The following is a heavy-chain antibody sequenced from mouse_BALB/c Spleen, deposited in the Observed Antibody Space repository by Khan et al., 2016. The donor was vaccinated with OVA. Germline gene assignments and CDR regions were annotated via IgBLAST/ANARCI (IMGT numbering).Heavy chain of an antibody. Sequence: EVELVESGGDLVNPGGSLKLSCAASGFTFSSYGMSWVRQTPDKRLEWVATISSGGHYTYFPDSVRGRFTFSRDIAKNTLYLQMSSLKSEDTAMYYCGRSIATSEGDWYAMDYWGQGTSVTVSS. J-gene: IGHJ4*01. V-gene: IGHV5-6*01. D-gene: IGHD1-1*01. CDR3: GRSIATSEGDWYAMDY. CDR1: GFTFSSYG. CDR2: ISSGGHYT.